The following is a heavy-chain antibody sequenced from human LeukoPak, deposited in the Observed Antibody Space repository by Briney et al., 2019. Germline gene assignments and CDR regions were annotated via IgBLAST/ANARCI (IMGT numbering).Heavy chain of an antibody. Sequence: GGSLRLSCAASGFTFSSYAMHWVRQAPGKGLEWVAVISYDGSIKYYADSVKGRFTTSRDNSKNMLYLQMNSLSAEDTAVYYCARGMAGNDAFDIWGQGTMVTVSS. V-gene: IGHV3-30-3*01. J-gene: IGHJ3*02. CDR2: ISYDGSIK. D-gene: IGHD6-19*01. CDR3: ARGMAGNDAFDI. CDR1: GFTFSSYA.